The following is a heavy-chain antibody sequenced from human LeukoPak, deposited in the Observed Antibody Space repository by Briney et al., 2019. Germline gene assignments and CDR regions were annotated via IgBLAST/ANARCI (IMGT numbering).Heavy chain of an antibody. J-gene: IGHJ5*02. CDR3: ARFIGNWFDP. Sequence: SETLSLTCTVSGDPISSYFWSWIRQPPGEGLEWIGYIYYSGSTNYNPSLKSRVTISVDTSKKQFSLKLSSVTAADTAVYYCARFIGNWFDPWGQGTLVTVSS. V-gene: IGHV4-59*01. CDR1: GDPISSYF. D-gene: IGHD1-26*01. CDR2: IYYSGST.